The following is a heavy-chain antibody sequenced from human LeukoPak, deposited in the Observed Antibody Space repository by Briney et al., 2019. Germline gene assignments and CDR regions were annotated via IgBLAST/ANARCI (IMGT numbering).Heavy chain of an antibody. CDR2: LYHPDST. CDR3: ARQYDSYFYYYLDL. D-gene: IGHD2-2*01. Sequence: SETLSLTCGVSGYPINNAYYWVWLRQPLGKGLEWIGSLYHPDSTYYNPSLKSRVTMSVDTSRNQFSLRLSFVTAADTAVYYCARQYDSYFYYYLDLWGTGTTVTVSS. CDR1: GYPINNAYY. V-gene: IGHV4-38-2*01. J-gene: IGHJ6*03.